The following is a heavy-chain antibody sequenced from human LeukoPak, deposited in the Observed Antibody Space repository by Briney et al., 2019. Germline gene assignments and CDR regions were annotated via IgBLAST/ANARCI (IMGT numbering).Heavy chain of an antibody. CDR1: GFTLSSCW. CDR3: AREGRTTVTIDY. CDR2: IKQDGSEK. D-gene: IGHD4-17*01. V-gene: IGHV3-7*03. J-gene: IGHJ4*02. Sequence: GGSLRLSCAASGFTLSSCWMSWVRQAPGKGLEWVASIKQDGSEKYYVDSVKGRFTISRDNAKNSQYLEMNSLRAEDTAVYYCAREGRTTVTIDYWGQGTLVTVSS.